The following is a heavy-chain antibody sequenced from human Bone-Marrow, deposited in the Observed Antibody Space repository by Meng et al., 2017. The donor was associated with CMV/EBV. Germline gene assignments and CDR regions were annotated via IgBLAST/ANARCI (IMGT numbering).Heavy chain of an antibody. CDR1: GVSISTHY. Sequence: QVQVQQPGPGLVKPSETLSLTCRVSGVSISTHYWSWIRQTPGKGLEWIASIHYTGRADYSPSLKSRVTGSVDTSDSQLSLKLSSVTTADTAMYYCAERGGGYWGQGILVTVSS. V-gene: IGHV4-59*11. CDR2: IHYTGRA. J-gene: IGHJ4*02. D-gene: IGHD1-1*01. CDR3: AERGGGY.